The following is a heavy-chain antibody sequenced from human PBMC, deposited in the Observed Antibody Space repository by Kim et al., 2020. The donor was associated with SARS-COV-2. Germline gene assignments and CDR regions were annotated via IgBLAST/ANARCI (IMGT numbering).Heavy chain of an antibody. J-gene: IGHJ5*02. V-gene: IGHV3-21*01. D-gene: IGHD1-26*01. CDR3: ARERKSYYNWFGP. Sequence: YADSVKGRFTISRDNAKNSLYLQMNSLRAEDTAVYYCARERKSYYNWFGPWGQGTLVTVSS.